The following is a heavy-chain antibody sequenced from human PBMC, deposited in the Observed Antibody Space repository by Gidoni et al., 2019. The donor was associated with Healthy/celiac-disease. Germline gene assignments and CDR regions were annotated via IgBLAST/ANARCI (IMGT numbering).Heavy chain of an antibody. CDR2: INAGNGNT. V-gene: IGHV1-3*01. CDR1: GYTFTSYA. Sequence: QVQLVQSGAEVKKPGASVKVSCKASGYTFTSYAMHWVRQAPGQNLEWMGWINAGNGNTKFSQKFQGRVTSTRDTSASTVYMELSSLRSEDTAVYHCARGGDHPTLPFYYGMDVWGQGTTVTVSS. CDR3: ARGGDHPTLPFYYGMDV. J-gene: IGHJ6*02. D-gene: IGHD3-10*01.